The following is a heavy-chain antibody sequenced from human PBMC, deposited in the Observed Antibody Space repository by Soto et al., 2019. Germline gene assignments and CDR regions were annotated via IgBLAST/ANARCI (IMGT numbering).Heavy chain of an antibody. CDR1: GFTFSSDA. J-gene: IGHJ4*02. Sequence: EVQLLESGGGLVQPGGSLRLSCAASGFTFSSDAMSWVRQAPGRVLEWVSAICGSGGSTYYADSVKGRFTISRDNSKNTLYLQMNSLRAEDTAVYYCAKEVGYSSGWSEFDYWGQGTLVTVSS. V-gene: IGHV3-23*01. CDR3: AKEVGYSSGWSEFDY. CDR2: ICGSGGST. D-gene: IGHD6-19*01.